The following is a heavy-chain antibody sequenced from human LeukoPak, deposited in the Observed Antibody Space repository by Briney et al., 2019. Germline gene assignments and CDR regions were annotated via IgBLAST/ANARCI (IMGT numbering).Heavy chain of an antibody. CDR3: VRGYYGDYGFPKRPNDYYYYMDV. J-gene: IGHJ6*03. D-gene: IGHD4-17*01. CDR2: MNPNSGNT. Sequence: ASVKVSCKASGYTFTSYDINWVRQATGQGLEWMGWMNPNSGNTGYAQKFQGRVTITADKSTSTAYMELSSLRSEDTAVYYCVRGYYGDYGFPKRPNDYYYYMDVWGKGTTVTVSS. V-gene: IGHV1-8*03. CDR1: GYTFTSYD.